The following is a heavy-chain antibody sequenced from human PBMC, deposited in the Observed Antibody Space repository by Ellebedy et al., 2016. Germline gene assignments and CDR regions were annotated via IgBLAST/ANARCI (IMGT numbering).Heavy chain of an antibody. CDR3: ARYGLSGTFDY. J-gene: IGHJ4*02. Sequence: GGSLRLSCAASGFTFSNYWMGWVRQAPGQGLEWVANIKNDESEKYFVDSVKGRSIISRDNAKNSVYLQMSSLRAEDTAVYYCARYGLSGTFDYWGQGTPVTVSS. V-gene: IGHV3-7*03. CDR1: GFTFSNYW. CDR2: IKNDESEK. D-gene: IGHD3-10*01.